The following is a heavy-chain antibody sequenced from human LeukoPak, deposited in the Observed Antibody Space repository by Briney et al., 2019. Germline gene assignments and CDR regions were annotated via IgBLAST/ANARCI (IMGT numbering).Heavy chain of an antibody. Sequence: SETLSLTCAVYGGSFSGYYWSWIRQPPGKGLEWIGEINHSGSTNYNPSLKSRVTISVDTSKNQFSLKLSSVTAADTAVYYCASRRLNSSVLYYYFDYWGQGTLVTVSS. J-gene: IGHJ4*02. CDR2: INHSGST. D-gene: IGHD6-19*01. V-gene: IGHV4-34*01. CDR1: GGSFSGYY. CDR3: ASRRLNSSVLYYYFDY.